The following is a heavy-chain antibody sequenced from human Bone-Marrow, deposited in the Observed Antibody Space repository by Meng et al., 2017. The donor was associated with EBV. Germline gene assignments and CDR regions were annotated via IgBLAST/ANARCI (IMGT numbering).Heavy chain of an antibody. Sequence: EVQLVGSGGGLGQPGGSLRLSCAASGFTVSSNYMSWVRQAPGKGLEWVSVIYSCGSTYYADSVKGRFTISRDNAKNTVYLQMNNLRADDTAVYYCAKDCFGDKDSWGQGTLVTVSS. D-gene: IGHD2-21*01. CDR3: AKDCFGDKDS. V-gene: IGHV3-66*01. CDR1: GFTVSSNY. J-gene: IGHJ4*02. CDR2: IYSCGST.